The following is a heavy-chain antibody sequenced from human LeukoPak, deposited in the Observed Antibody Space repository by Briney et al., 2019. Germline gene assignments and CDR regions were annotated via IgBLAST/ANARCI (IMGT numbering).Heavy chain of an antibody. V-gene: IGHV3-9*03. J-gene: IGHJ6*03. D-gene: IGHD1-14*01. CDR2: ISRNGGSI. CDR1: GLTFDDYA. CDR3: AKGAAGYYYYYMDV. Sequence: GRSLRLSCAASGLTFDDYAMHWARHAPGRGRGWVSEISRNGGSIGYVDSVKGRFTNSRDNAKNSLYLQMNGLRAEDMALYYCAKGAAGYYYYYMDVWGKGTTVTVSS.